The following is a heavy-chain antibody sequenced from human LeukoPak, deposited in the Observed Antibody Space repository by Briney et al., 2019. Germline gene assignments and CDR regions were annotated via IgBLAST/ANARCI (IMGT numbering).Heavy chain of an antibody. Sequence: PGGSLRLSCAASGFTFSSYSMNWVRQAPGKGLEWVSSISSSSSYIYYADSVKGRFTISRDNAKNSLYLQMNSLRAEDTAVYYCARDKHSSGLIDYSGQGTLVTASS. CDR2: ISSSSSYI. V-gene: IGHV3-21*01. CDR3: ARDKHSSGLIDY. CDR1: GFTFSSYS. J-gene: IGHJ4*02. D-gene: IGHD6-19*01.